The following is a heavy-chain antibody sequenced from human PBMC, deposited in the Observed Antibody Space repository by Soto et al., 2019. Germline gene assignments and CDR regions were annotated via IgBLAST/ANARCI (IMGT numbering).Heavy chain of an antibody. CDR3: AKATTNGGWFNPFDS. J-gene: IGHJ4*02. CDR1: GFTFINYA. D-gene: IGHD6-19*01. Sequence: EVQLLESGGGLVQPGGSLRLSCEASGFTFINYAMNWVRQAPGKGLEWVSGLSGSGTSTYYADSVKGRFTISRDNSRDTLFLQMNSLTAEDTAVYYCAKATTNGGWFNPFDSWGQGALVTVSS. V-gene: IGHV3-23*01. CDR2: LSGSGTST.